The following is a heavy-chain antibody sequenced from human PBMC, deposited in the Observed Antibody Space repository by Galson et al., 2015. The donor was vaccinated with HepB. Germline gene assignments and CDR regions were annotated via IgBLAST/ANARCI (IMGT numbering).Heavy chain of an antibody. CDR2: MNILSANT. CDR1: GNNFLDSE. CDR3: ATTVPGAVSGSYYYMDV. J-gene: IGHJ6*03. V-gene: IGHV1-8*01. Sequence: SVKVSCKASGNNFLDSEINWVRQAPGQGLEWMGWMNILSANTGYAQKFRGRVTMTRNTSTSTAYMEVNGLRSDDTAIYYCATTVPGAVSGSYYYMDVWGEGTTVTVSS. D-gene: IGHD2-8*02.